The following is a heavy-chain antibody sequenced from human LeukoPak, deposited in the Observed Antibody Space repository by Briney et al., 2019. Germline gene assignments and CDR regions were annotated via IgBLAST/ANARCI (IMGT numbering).Heavy chain of an antibody. D-gene: IGHD6-19*01. Sequence: GGSLRLSCAASGFTFSSYEMNWVRQAPGKGLEWVSYISSSGSTIYYADSVKGRFTISRDNAKNSLYLQMNSLRAEDTAGYYCAMGIAVAGTSPSLVDYWGQGTLVTVSS. V-gene: IGHV3-48*03. CDR2: ISSSGSTI. CDR1: GFTFSSYE. CDR3: AMGIAVAGTSPSLVDY. J-gene: IGHJ4*02.